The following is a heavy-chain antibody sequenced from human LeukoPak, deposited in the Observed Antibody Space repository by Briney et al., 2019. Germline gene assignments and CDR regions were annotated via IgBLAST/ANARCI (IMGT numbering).Heavy chain of an antibody. Sequence: GASVKVSCKASGYTFTDYYMHWVRQAPGQGLEWMGWINPNSGVTNYAQKFQGRVTMTRDTSISTAYMELSRLRSDDTAVYYCARNRPERGGMRGVFDYWGQGTLVTVSS. CDR1: GYTFTDYY. CDR3: ARNRPERGGMRGVFDY. J-gene: IGHJ4*02. D-gene: IGHD2-15*01. V-gene: IGHV1-2*02. CDR2: INPNSGVT.